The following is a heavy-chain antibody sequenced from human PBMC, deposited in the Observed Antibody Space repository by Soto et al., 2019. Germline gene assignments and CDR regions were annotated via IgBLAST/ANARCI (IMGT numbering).Heavy chain of an antibody. D-gene: IGHD2-15*01. CDR3: VRTSLVVAAATREDY. CDR1: GFTFSSYW. CDR2: INSDGSST. Sequence: GGSLRLSCAASGFTFSSYWMHWVRQAPGKGLVWVSRINSDGSSTSYADSVKGRFTISRDNAKNTLYLQMNSLRAEDTAVYYCVRTSLVVAAATREDYWGQGTRESGSS. V-gene: IGHV3-74*01. J-gene: IGHJ4*02.